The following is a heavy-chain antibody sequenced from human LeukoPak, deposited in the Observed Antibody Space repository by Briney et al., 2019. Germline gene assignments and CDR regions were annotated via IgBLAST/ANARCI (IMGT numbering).Heavy chain of an antibody. Sequence: GESLKISCKGSGYSFTTYWIGWVRQMPGKGLDWMGIIYPGDSDTRYSPSLQGQVTISVDKSINTAYLQWSSLKASDTAMYYCARHIDFGRGYRNGYNYWGQGTLVTVSS. J-gene: IGHJ4*02. CDR2: IYPGDSDT. CDR1: GYSFTTYW. D-gene: IGHD5-18*01. CDR3: ARHIDFGRGYRNGYNY. V-gene: IGHV5-51*01.